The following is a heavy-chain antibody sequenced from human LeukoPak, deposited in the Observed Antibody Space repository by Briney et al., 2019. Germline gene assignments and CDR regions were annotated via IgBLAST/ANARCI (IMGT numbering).Heavy chain of an antibody. D-gene: IGHD2-2*01. CDR3: ARLGRCSSTSCPDY. CDR1: GGTFSSYA. CDR2: IIPIFGTA. J-gene: IGHJ4*02. V-gene: IGHV1-69*05. Sequence: GASVKASCKASGGTFSSYAISWVRQAPGQGLEWMGGIIPIFGTANYAQKFQGRVTITTDESTSTAYMELSSLRSEDTAVYYCARLGRCSSTSCPDYWGQGTLVTVSS.